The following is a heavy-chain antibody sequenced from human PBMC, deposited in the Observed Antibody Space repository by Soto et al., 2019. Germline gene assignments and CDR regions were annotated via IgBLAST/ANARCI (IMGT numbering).Heavy chain of an antibody. V-gene: IGHV1-8*01. J-gene: IGHJ5*02. D-gene: IGHD2-8*01. Sequence: QVQLVQSGAEVKKPGASVKVSCKASGYTFTSYDINWVRQATGQGLEWMGWMNPNSGNTGYAQKFQGRVTMTRNTSISTAYMELSSLRSEDTAVYYCARSRPPRMVYPIRNWFDPWGQGTLVTVSS. CDR2: MNPNSGNT. CDR1: GYTFTSYD. CDR3: ARSRPPRMVYPIRNWFDP.